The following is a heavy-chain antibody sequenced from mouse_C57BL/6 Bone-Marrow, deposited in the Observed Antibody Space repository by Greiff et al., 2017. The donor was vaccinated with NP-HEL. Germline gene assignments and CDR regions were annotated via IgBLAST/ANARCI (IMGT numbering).Heavy chain of an antibody. D-gene: IGHD2-3*01. CDR3: ARPLYDLAWFAY. CDR1: GFTFSDYY. CDR2: ISNGGGST. Sequence: DVKLQESGGGLVQPGGSLKLSCAASGFTFSDYYMYWVRQTPEKRLEWVAYISNGGGSTYYPDTVKGRFTISRDNAKNTLYLQMSRLKSEDTAMYYCARPLYDLAWFAYWGQGTLVTVSA. J-gene: IGHJ3*01. V-gene: IGHV5-12*01.